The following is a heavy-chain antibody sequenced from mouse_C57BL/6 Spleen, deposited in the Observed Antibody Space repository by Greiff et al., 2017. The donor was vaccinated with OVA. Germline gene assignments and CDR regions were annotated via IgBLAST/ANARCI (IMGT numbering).Heavy chain of an antibody. Sequence: VQLQQSGPELVKPGASVKISCKASGYAFSSSWMNWVKQRPGKGLEWIGRIYPGDGDTNYNGKFKGKATLTADKSSSTAYMQLSSLTSEDSAVYFCASRGNWDWYFDVWGKGTTVTVSS. CDR3: ASRGNWDWYFDV. V-gene: IGHV1-82*01. J-gene: IGHJ1*03. CDR2: IYPGDGDT. CDR1: GYAFSSSW. D-gene: IGHD4-1*01.